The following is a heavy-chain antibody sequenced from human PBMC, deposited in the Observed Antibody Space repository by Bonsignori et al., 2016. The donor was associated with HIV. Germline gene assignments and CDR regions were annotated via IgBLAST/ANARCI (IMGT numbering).Heavy chain of an antibody. Sequence: WIRQPPGKGLEWVANIKQDGSEKYYVDSVKGRFTISRDNAKNSLDLQMNSLRAEDTAVYYCARMDFDWLFPYYYYYYMDVWGKGTTVTVSS. D-gene: IGHD3-9*01. CDR2: IKQDGSEK. J-gene: IGHJ6*03. CDR3: ARMDFDWLFPYYYYYYMDV. V-gene: IGHV3-7*03.